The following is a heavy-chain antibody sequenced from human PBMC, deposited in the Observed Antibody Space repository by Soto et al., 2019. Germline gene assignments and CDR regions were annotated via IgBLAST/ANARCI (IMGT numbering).Heavy chain of an antibody. CDR3: AKAKSGSYPPFDY. CDR1: GFTFSSYG. J-gene: IGHJ4*02. Sequence: QVQLVESGGGMVQPGRSLRLSCAASGFTFSSYGMHWVRQAPGKGLEWVAVISYDGSNKYYADSVKGRFTISRDNSKNTLYLQMNSLRAEDTAVYYCAKAKSGSYPPFDYWGQGTLVTVSS. D-gene: IGHD1-26*01. CDR2: ISYDGSNK. V-gene: IGHV3-30*18.